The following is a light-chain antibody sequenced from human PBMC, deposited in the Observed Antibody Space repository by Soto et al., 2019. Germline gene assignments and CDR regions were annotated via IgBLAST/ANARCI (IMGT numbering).Light chain of an antibody. V-gene: IGLV3-21*04. CDR1: NIGSKS. J-gene: IGLJ2*01. CDR3: QVWNSSSDRDVV. Sequence: YELTQPPSVSVAPGKTARITCGGNNIGSKSVHWYQQKPGQAPVLVIYYDSDWPSGIPERFSGSNSGNTATLTISRVEAGDEADYYCQVWNSSSDRDVVFGGGTKVTVL. CDR2: YDS.